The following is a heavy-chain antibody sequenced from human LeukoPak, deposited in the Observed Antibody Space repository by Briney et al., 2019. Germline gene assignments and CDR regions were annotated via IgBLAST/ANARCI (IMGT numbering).Heavy chain of an antibody. CDR2: IYYSGST. CDR1: GGSFSGYY. D-gene: IGHD4-23*01. CDR3: ARGYGGNSYHYYGMDV. V-gene: IGHV4-59*01. J-gene: IGHJ6*02. Sequence: SETLSLTCAVYGGSFSGYYWSWIRQPPGKGLEWIGYIYYSGSTNYNPSLKSRVTISVDTSKNQFSQKLSSVTAADTAVYYCARGYGGNSYHYYGMDVWGQGTTVTVSS.